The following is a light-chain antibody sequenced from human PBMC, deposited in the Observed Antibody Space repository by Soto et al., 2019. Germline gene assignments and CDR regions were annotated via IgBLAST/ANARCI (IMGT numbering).Light chain of an antibody. J-gene: IGLJ1*01. CDR3: SSYTTSNTRQIV. CDR2: DVS. V-gene: IGLV2-14*03. CDR1: SSDVGGYNY. Sequence: QSALTQPASASGSPGQSITISCTGTSSDVGGYNYVSWYQHHPGKAPKLIIYDVSNRPSGVSTRFSGSKSDNTASLTISGLQPEDEADYHCSSYTTSNTRQIVFGTGTKVTVL.